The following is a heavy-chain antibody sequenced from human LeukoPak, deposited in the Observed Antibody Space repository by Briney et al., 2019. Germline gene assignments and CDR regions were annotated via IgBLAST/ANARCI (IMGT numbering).Heavy chain of an antibody. V-gene: IGHV4-34*01. CDR2: INHSGIT. Sequence: SETLSLTCAVYGLSFSGYYWTWIRQTPGKGLEWIGEINHSGITDYNPSLRSRVTISVDTSKNQFSLKLSSVTAADTAIYYCARAVIVVAAATQRNWFDPWGQGTLVTVSS. CDR3: ARAVIVVAAATQRNWFDP. CDR1: GLSFSGYY. J-gene: IGHJ5*02. D-gene: IGHD2-15*01.